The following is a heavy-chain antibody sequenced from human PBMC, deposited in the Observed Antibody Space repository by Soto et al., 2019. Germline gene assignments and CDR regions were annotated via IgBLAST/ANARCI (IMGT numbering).Heavy chain of an antibody. CDR1: GGSISSSSYY. Sequence: ETLSLTCTVSGGSISSSSYYWGWIRQPPGKGLEWIGSIYYSGSTYYNPSLKSRVTISVDTSKNQFSLKLSSVTAADTAVYYCASGRFNYDFWSGFLLAWGQGTLVTVSS. D-gene: IGHD3-3*01. CDR3: ASGRFNYDFWSGFLLA. J-gene: IGHJ5*02. V-gene: IGHV4-39*01. CDR2: IYYSGST.